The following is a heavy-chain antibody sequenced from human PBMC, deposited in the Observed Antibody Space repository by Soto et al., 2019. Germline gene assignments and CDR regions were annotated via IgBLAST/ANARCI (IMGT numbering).Heavy chain of an antibody. Sequence: TLFLTCAVSGGSISGFFWTWVRQPPGMPLEGLGHVSASGSTVYNPSLQSRLTLSLDVSKNRFSLELTSVTAADTATYFCARGGSTHYYYGLDVWGQGTTVTVSS. D-gene: IGHD1-1*01. CDR3: ARGGSTHYYYGLDV. J-gene: IGHJ6*02. CDR1: GGSISGFF. V-gene: IGHV4-59*10. CDR2: VSASGST.